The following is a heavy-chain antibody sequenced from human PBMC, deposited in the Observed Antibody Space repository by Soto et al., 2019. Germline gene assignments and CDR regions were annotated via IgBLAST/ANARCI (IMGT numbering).Heavy chain of an antibody. Sequence: ASVKVSCKASGYTFTSYGISWVRQAPGQGLERMGWISAYNGNTNYAQKLQGRVTRTTDTSTSTAYMELRILRSDDTAVYYCASIAATARGWSDPWGQETLVTVSS. V-gene: IGHV1-18*04. CDR1: GYTFTSYG. D-gene: IGHD6-13*01. CDR3: ASIAATARGWSDP. J-gene: IGHJ5*02. CDR2: ISAYNGNT.